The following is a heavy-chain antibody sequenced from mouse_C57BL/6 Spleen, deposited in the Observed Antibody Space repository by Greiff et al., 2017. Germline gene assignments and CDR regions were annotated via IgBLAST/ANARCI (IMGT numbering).Heavy chain of an antibody. CDR3: ARESGAMDY. J-gene: IGHJ4*01. CDR2: IYPGDGDT. D-gene: IGHD3-2*02. V-gene: IGHV1-82*01. CDR1: GYAFSSSW. Sequence: VKLMESGPELVKPGASVKISCKASGYAFSSSWMNWVKQRPGKGLEWIGRIYPGDGDTNYNGKFKGKATLTADKSSSTAYMQLSSLTSEDSAVYFCARESGAMDYWGQGTSVTVSS.